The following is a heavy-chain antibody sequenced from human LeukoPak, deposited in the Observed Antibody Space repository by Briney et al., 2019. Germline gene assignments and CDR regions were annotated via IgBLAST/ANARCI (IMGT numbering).Heavy chain of an antibody. D-gene: IGHD3-10*01. Sequence: ASVKVSCKASGYTFTSYDTNWVRQATGQGLEWMGWMNPNSGNTGYAQKFQGRVTMTRNTSISTAYMELSSLRSEDTAVYYCARLNMVRGVYYYYGMDVWGQGTTVTVSS. V-gene: IGHV1-8*01. CDR2: MNPNSGNT. CDR1: GYTFTSYD. J-gene: IGHJ6*02. CDR3: ARLNMVRGVYYYYGMDV.